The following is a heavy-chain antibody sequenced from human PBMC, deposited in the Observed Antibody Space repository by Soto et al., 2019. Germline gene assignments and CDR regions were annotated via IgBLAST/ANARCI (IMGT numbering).Heavy chain of an antibody. CDR2: ISPVFGTA. D-gene: IGHD6-13*01. CDR1: GGTFHNYA. Sequence: QVQLVQSGAEVKKPGSSVKVSCKASGGTFHNYATTWVRQAPGQGLEWMGGISPVFGTATYAQKFQGRLRISADESTTPVYMELSRLTSEDTAVYFCARGQQGQQPTLYYFDYWGQGTLVTVSS. V-gene: IGHV1-69*01. CDR3: ARGQQGQQPTLYYFDY. J-gene: IGHJ4*02.